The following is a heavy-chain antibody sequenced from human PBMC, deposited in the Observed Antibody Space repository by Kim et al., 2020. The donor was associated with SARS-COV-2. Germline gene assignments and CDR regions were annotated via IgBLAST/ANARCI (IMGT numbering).Heavy chain of an antibody. Sequence: SETLSLTCTVSGGSISSSIYYWGWIRQSPGKGMEWIASIYNSGTAHYNPSLKSRVIISVDTSKNQFSLNLSSVTAADTAVYHCGRLQYQILVGGGRG. J-gene: IGHJ2*01. V-gene: IGHV4-39*01. CDR1: GGSISSSIYY. D-gene: IGHD2-2*01. CDR3: GRLQYQILVG. CDR2: IYNSGTA.